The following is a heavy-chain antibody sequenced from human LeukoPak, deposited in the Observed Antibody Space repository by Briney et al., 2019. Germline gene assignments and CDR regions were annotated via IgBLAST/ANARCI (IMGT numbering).Heavy chain of an antibody. CDR1: GFTFSTYG. CDR2: IISGSGVTT. V-gene: IGHV3-23*01. CDR3: ARDPYSGSYGNYYYYFMDV. D-gene: IGHD1-26*01. J-gene: IGHJ6*03. Sequence: GGSLRLSCEASGFTFSTYGMSWVRQAPGKGLEWVSAIISGSGVTTYYADSVKGRFTISRDNSKNTLYLQINSLRAEDTAVYYCARDPYSGSYGNYYYYFMDVWGKGTTVTISS.